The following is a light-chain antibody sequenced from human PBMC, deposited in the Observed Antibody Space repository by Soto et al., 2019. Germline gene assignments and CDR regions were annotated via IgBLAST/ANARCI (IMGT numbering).Light chain of an antibody. Sequence: EVVMTQSPTTLSVSPGERVTLSCRASQTISNNLAWYRKKPGHAPSLLIYGISTRATGLPARFSGSGSGTEFTLTISSLQSDDFALYYCQQYNNWPHTFGQGTKLEIK. J-gene: IGKJ2*01. CDR2: GIS. V-gene: IGKV3-15*01. CDR1: QTISNN. CDR3: QQYNNWPHT.